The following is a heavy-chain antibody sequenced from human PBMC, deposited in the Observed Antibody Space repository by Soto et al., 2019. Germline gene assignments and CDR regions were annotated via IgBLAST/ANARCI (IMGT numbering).Heavy chain of an antibody. V-gene: IGHV1-69*02. CDR3: ARFSGGNSPSL. CDR1: GGTFSSYT. CDR2: IIPILGIA. Sequence: QVQLVQSGAEVKKPGSSVKVSCKASGGTFSSYTISWVRQAPGQGLEWMGRIIPILGIANYAQKFQGRVTXNVXKSTSTAYMELSSLRSEDTAVYYCARFSGGNSPSLWGQGTLVTVSS. J-gene: IGHJ4*02. D-gene: IGHD2-21*02.